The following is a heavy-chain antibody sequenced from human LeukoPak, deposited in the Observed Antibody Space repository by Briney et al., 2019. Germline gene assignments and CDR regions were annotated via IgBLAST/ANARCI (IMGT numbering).Heavy chain of an antibody. D-gene: IGHD1/OR15-1a*01. J-gene: IGHJ6*02. Sequence: GGSLRLSCAASGFTFCTYAMHWVPQAPGKGLEWVAVIWYDGSNKFYADSVKGRFTISRDNSKDTLYLEMNSLRAGDTAVYYCARVNIYYFGMDVWGQGTTVTVSS. CDR1: GFTFCTYA. V-gene: IGHV3-33*01. CDR3: ARVNIYYFGMDV. CDR2: IWYDGSNK.